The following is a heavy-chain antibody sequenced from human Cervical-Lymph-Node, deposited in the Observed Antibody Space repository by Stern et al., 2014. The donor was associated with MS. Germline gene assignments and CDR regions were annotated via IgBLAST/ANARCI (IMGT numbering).Heavy chain of an antibody. D-gene: IGHD6-13*01. CDR2: ISWDADK. CDR1: GFSLSTRGVG. J-gene: IGHJ4*02. Sequence: QVTLKESGPTLVKPTQTLTLTCTFSGFSLSTRGVGVGWIRQPPGKALEWLALISWDADKRSRPSLKSRLTITKDTSKSQVVLTLTNVDPADTATYYCVHPTKAASTSFDQWGQGTLVTVSS. V-gene: IGHV2-5*02. CDR3: VHPTKAASTSFDQ.